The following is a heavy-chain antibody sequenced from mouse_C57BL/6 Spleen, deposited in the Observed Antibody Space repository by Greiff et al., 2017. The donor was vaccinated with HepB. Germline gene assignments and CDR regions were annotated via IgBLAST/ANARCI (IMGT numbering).Heavy chain of an antibody. CDR1: GYTFTSYT. D-gene: IGHD2-4*01. V-gene: IGHV1-4*01. J-gene: IGHJ2*01. CDR2: INPSSGYT. CDR3: ARGVWDYDEGGYFDY. Sequence: QVQLKESGAELARPGASVKMSCKASGYTFTSYTMHWVKQRPGQGLEWIGYINPSSGYTKYNQKFKDKATLTADKSSSTAYMQLSSLTSEDSAVYYCARGVWDYDEGGYFDYWGQGTTLTVSS.